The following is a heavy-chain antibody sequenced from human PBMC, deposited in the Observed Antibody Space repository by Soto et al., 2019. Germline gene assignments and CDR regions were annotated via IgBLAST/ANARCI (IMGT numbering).Heavy chain of an antibody. J-gene: IGHJ4*02. V-gene: IGHV1-69*13. CDR2: IIPIFGTA. CDR1: GYTFTSYA. Sequence: SVKVSCKASGYTFTSYAISWVRQAPGQGLEWMGGIIPIFGTANYAQKFQGRVTITADESTSTAYMELSSLRSEDTAVYYCARVKKSGYSSGWPFDYWGQGTLVTVSS. D-gene: IGHD6-19*01. CDR3: ARVKKSGYSSGWPFDY.